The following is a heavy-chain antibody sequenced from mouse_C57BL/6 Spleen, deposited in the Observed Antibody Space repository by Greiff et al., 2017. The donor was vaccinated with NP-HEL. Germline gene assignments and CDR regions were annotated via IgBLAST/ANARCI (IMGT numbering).Heavy chain of an antibody. D-gene: IGHD1-1*01. V-gene: IGHV3-1*01. CDR2: ISYSGST. Sequence: EVKLVESGPGMVKPSQSLSLTCTVTGYSITSGYDWHWIRHFPGNKLEWMGYISYSGSTNYNPSLKSRISITHDTSKNHFFLKLNSVTTEDTATYYCARKSAYYYYFDYWGQGTTLTVSS. CDR1: GYSITSGYD. J-gene: IGHJ2*01. CDR3: ARKSAYYYYFDY.